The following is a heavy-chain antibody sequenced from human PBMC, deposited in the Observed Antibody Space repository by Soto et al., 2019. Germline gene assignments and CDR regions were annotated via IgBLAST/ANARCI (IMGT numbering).Heavy chain of an antibody. D-gene: IGHD6-6*01. J-gene: IGHJ6*02. CDR1: GDTFSRST. CDR2: IIPVLATT. Sequence: QVQPVQSGADVKKPGSSVKVSCKASGDTFSRSTISWVRQAPGQGLEWMGGIIPVLATTNYAQKFQGRLTITADESTTTAYMELSSLRSEDTAVYYCARLRSTSAERKMDVWGQGTTVTVSS. CDR3: ARLRSTSAERKMDV. V-gene: IGHV1-69*01.